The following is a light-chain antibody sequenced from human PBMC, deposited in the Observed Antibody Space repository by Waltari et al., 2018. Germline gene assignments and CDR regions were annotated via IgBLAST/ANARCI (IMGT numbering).Light chain of an antibody. J-gene: IGKJ3*01. CDR3: QQSYSTPCT. CDR2: TAS. Sequence: IQMTQSPSSLSASVGDRVPITCRTRQTIASYVNWYQQKPGKAPNLMIYTASNLQSGVPSRFSGSGSGTVFTLTINSLQPQDFATYYCQQSYSTPCTFGPGTKVDIK. V-gene: IGKV1-39*01. CDR1: QTIASY.